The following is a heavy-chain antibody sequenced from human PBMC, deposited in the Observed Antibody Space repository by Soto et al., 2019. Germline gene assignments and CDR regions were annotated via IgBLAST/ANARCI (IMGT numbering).Heavy chain of an antibody. J-gene: IGHJ4*02. Sequence: ASVKVSCKASGYTFTSYDIYWVRQATGQGLEWMGWMNPNTGNSGYAQKFQGRVTMTSDTSISTAHMELSSLRSEDMAVYYCARRAETNGWNGFGADKYYFDFWGQGTLVTVSS. CDR1: GYTFTSYD. CDR2: MNPNTGNS. D-gene: IGHD1-1*01. CDR3: ARRAETNGWNGFGADKYYFDF. V-gene: IGHV1-8*01.